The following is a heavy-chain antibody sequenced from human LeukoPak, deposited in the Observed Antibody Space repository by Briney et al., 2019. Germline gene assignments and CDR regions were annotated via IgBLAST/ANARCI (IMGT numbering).Heavy chain of an antibody. D-gene: IGHD1-14*01. CDR1: GFTFSGHW. CDR2: INQDGSDK. Sequence: GRSLRLSCAASGFTFSGHWMSWVRQAPGKGLEGVANINQDGSDKYYVDSVKGRFTISRDNANNLLYLQMNSLRGEDTAVYYCTRDRSRAEDDWGQGTLVTVCS. J-gene: IGHJ4*02. V-gene: IGHV3-7*01. CDR3: TRDRSRAEDD.